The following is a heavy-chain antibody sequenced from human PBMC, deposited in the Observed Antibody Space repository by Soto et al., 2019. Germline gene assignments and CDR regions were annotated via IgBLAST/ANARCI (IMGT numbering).Heavy chain of an antibody. J-gene: IGHJ4*02. Sequence: GGSLRLSCAASEFTFSDYYMSWIRQAPGKGLEWVSYITSSGSTIYYADSVKGRFTISRDNAKNSLYLQMNSLRAEDTAVYYCAREKTAMVTVDYWGQGTLVTVSS. CDR1: EFTFSDYY. CDR2: ITSSGSTI. V-gene: IGHV3-11*01. CDR3: AREKTAMVTVDY. D-gene: IGHD5-18*01.